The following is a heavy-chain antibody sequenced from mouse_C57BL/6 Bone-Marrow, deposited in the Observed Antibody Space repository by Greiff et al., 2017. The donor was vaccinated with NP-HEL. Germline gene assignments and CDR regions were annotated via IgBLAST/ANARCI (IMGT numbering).Heavy chain of an antibody. Sequence: VQLQQSGAELARPGASVKLSCKASGYTFTSYGISWVKQRTGQGLEWIGEIYPRSGNTYYNEKFKGKATLTADKSSSTAYMELRSLTSEDSAVYFCARRDMGRHCDMDCWGKGTSVTVSS. V-gene: IGHV1-81*01. CDR2: IYPRSGNT. CDR3: ARRDMGRHCDMDC. D-gene: IGHD3-3*01. CDR1: GYTFTSYG. J-gene: IGHJ4*01.